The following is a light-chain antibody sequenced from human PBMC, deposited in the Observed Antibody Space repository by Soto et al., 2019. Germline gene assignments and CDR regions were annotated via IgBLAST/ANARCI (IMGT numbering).Light chain of an antibody. CDR3: QQYNNWPPET. V-gene: IGKV3-15*01. J-gene: IGKJ1*01. CDR2: GAS. Sequence: EIVMTQSPAPLSVSPGERATLSCRASQSVTSSYLAWYQQKPGQAPRLLIYGASTRATGIPARFSGSGSGTEFTLTISSLQSEDFAVYYCQQYNNWPPETFGQGTKVE. CDR1: QSVTSSY.